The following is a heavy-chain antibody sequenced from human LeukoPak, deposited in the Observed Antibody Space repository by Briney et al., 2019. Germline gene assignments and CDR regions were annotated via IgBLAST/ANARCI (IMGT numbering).Heavy chain of an antibody. V-gene: IGHV1-2*02. D-gene: IGHD3-3*01. CDR2: INPNSGGT. Sequence: ASVKVSCKASGYTFTGYYMHWVRQAPGQGLEWMGWINPNSGGTNYAQKFQGRVTMTRDTSISTAYMEPSRLRSDDTAVYYCARDAGYYDFWSGYYRGPGYWGQGTLVTVSS. CDR1: GYTFTGYY. CDR3: ARDAGYYDFWSGYYRGPGY. J-gene: IGHJ4*02.